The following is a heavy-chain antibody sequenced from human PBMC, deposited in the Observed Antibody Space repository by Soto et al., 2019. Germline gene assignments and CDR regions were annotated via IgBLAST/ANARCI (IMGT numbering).Heavy chain of an antibody. Sequence: SETLSLTCTVSGGSISSGGYYWSWIRQHPGKGLEWIGYIYYSGSTYYNPSLKSRVTISVDTSKNQFSLKLSSVTAADTAVYYCARAAGYSRGWYRTPWGPDFDYWGQGTLVTVSS. CDR3: ARAAGYSRGWYRTPWGPDFDY. V-gene: IGHV4-31*03. CDR2: IYYSGST. D-gene: IGHD6-19*01. CDR1: GGSISSGGYY. J-gene: IGHJ4*02.